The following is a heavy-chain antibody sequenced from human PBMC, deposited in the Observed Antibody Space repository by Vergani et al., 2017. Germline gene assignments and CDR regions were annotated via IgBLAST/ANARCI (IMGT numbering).Heavy chain of an antibody. CDR1: GGTFSSYA. CDR2: IIPIFGTA. Sequence: QVQLVQSGAEVKKPGSSVKVSCKASGGTFSSYAISWVRQAPGQGLEWMGGIIPIFGTANYAQKFQGRVTITADKSTGTACMGLSSLRSEDPAVYYGARGREEGMIVVVPDSFDIWGQGTMVTVSS. V-gene: IGHV1-69*06. J-gene: IGHJ3*02. CDR3: ARGREEGMIVVVPDSFDI. D-gene: IGHD3-22*01.